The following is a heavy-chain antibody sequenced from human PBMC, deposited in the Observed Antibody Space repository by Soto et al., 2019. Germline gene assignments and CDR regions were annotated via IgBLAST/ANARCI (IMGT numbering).Heavy chain of an antibody. J-gene: IGHJ3*02. CDR2: ISGGGFAT. V-gene: IGHV3-23*01. D-gene: IGHD1-26*01. CDR1: GFTSGSYT. Sequence: GGSLRLSCAASGFTSGSYTMTWVRQAPGKGLEWVSAISGGGFATYYADSVMGRFTISRDNSKNTLSLQMNSLRAEDTAVYYCAKDSCYSDAVRAFDIWAQGTIVPVSS. CDR3: AKDSCYSDAVRAFDI.